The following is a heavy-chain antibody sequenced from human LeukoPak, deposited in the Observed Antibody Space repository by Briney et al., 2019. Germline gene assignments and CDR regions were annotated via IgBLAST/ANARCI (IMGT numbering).Heavy chain of an antibody. CDR2: INHSGST. J-gene: IGHJ4*02. Sequence: SETLSLTCAVYGGSFSGYYWSWIRQPPGKGLEWIGEINHSGSTNYNPSLKSRVTISVDTSKNQFSLKLSSVTAADTAVYYCARRVGWFGELLTHFDYWGQGTLVTVSS. CDR1: GGSFSGYY. V-gene: IGHV4-34*01. D-gene: IGHD3-10*01. CDR3: ARRVGWFGELLTHFDY.